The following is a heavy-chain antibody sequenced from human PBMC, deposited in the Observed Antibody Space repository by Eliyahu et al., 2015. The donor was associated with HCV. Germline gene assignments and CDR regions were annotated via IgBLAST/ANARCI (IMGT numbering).Heavy chain of an antibody. CDR2: INHSGST. CDR3: ARGGRDGYNW. V-gene: IGHV4-34*01. J-gene: IGHJ4*02. D-gene: IGHD5-24*01. CDR1: GGSFSGYY. Sequence: QVQLQQWGAGLLKPSETLSLTCAVYGGSFSGYYWTWIRQPPGKGLEWIGEINHSGSTNYNPSLNSRVTISVDRSKNQFSLKLSSVTAADTAVYYCARGGRDGYNWWGQGTLVTVSS.